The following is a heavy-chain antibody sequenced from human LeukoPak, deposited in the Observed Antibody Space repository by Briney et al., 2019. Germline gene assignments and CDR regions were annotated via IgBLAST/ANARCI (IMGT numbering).Heavy chain of an antibody. CDR1: GGSINNYY. CDR3: ARGTGYSSSWYDY. V-gene: IGHV4-59*12. D-gene: IGHD6-13*01. CDR2: IYYTGST. J-gene: IGHJ4*02. Sequence: SETLSLTCTVSGGSINNYYWSWVRQPPGAGLEWLAYIYYTGSTNYNPSLKTRLTISVDTSKNQFSLRLNSVTAADTAVYYCARGTGYSSSWYDYWGQGTLVTVSS.